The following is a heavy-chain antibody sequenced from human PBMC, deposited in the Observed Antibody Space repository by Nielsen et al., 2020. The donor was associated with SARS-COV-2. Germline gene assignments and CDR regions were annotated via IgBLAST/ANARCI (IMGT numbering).Heavy chain of an antibody. V-gene: IGHV3-30*18. CDR1: GFTFSDYG. CDR3: AKDFWSSPNQVGPDY. J-gene: IGHJ4*02. D-gene: IGHD3-3*01. Sequence: GESLKISCAASGFTFSDYGIHWVRQAPGKGLEWMAIISRDASDTFYPDSVKGRFTASRDNSKNTVYLQMNSLRPEDTAVYYCAKDFWSSPNQVGPDYWGQGTLVTVSS. CDR2: ISRDASDT.